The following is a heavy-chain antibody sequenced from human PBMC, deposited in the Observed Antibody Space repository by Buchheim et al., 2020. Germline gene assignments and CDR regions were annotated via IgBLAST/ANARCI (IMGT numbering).Heavy chain of an antibody. Sequence: QVHLQQWGAGLVNPSETLSLTCAVYGGSFSGYYWSWIRQPPGKGLEWIGDINHSGSTNYNPSLKSRVTISVDTSKNQFSLKLSSVTAADTAVYYCARRGGYYYYYYYGMDVWGQGTT. CDR1: GGSFSGYY. CDR3: ARRGGYYYYYYYGMDV. CDR2: INHSGST. J-gene: IGHJ6*02. V-gene: IGHV4-34*01. D-gene: IGHD3-22*01.